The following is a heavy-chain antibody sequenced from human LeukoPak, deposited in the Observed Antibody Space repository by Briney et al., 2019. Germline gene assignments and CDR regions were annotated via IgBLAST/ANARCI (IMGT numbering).Heavy chain of an antibody. CDR3: ARSFGH. V-gene: IGHV3-48*01. Sequence: GGSLRLSCTASGFTLSSYPMNWVRQAPGKGLEWVSYISSSSSTIYYADSVKGRFTISRDNAKNSLSLQMNSLRAEDTAVYYCARSFGHWGQGTLVTVSS. CDR1: GFTLSSYP. J-gene: IGHJ5*02. CDR2: ISSSSSTI.